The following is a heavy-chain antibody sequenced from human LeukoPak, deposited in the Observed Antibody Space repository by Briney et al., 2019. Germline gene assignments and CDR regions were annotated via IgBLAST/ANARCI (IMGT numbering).Heavy chain of an antibody. D-gene: IGHD2-15*01. CDR2: IFHSGSI. CDR3: TCNGYYSLGT. V-gene: IGHV4-4*02. CDR1: GDSISNSGW. J-gene: IGHJ5*02. Sequence: TSGTLSLTCAVFGDSISNSGWCSWVRQPPGKGLEWIGEIFHSGSINYNPSLKSRVTMSVDRSKNQFSLILTSVTAADTAVYYCTCNGYYSLGTWGRGALVTVSS.